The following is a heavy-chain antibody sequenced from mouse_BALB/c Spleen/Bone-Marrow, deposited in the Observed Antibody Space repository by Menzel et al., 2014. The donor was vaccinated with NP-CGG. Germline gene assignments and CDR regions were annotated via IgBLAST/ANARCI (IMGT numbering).Heavy chain of an antibody. CDR1: GYTFTDYT. CDR2: INPNIGGT. CDR3: ARGRFAY. V-gene: IGHV1-22*01. J-gene: IGHJ3*01. Sequence: VQLQQSGPELVKPGASVKISCKTSGYTFTDYTIHWVKQSPGKSLEWIGNINPNIGGTTYNQKFKGKATLTLDKSSRTAHMELRSLTSEDSAVYYCARGRFAYWGQGTLVTVSA.